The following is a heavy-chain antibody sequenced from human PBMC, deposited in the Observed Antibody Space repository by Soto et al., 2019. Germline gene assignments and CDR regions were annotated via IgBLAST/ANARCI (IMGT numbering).Heavy chain of an antibody. V-gene: IGHV4-30-4*01. CDR3: AKDPMVRDCSGGTCYFDY. J-gene: IGHJ4*02. CDR2: IYYSGST. D-gene: IGHD2-15*01. Sequence: SETLSLTCTVSGGSISSGDYYWSWIRQPPGKGLEWIGYIYYSGSTYYNPSLKSRVTISVDNSKNTLYLRMNTLTADDTAVYYCAKDPMVRDCSGGTCYFDYWGQGTLVTVSS. CDR1: GGSISSGDYY.